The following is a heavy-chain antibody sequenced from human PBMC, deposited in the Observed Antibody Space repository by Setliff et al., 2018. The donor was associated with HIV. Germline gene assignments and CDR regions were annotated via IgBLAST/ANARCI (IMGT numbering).Heavy chain of an antibody. CDR3: ARLHYDSRGYYHPY. J-gene: IGHJ4*02. V-gene: IGHV4-59*01. Sequence: SKTLSLTCTVSGSLTSYYWSWIRQSPGKGLEWIGYVYYSGNTNYNPSLQSRVTISVDASRNQFYLKLSSVTAADTAVYYCARLHYDSRGYYHPYWGQGTLVTVSS. D-gene: IGHD3-22*01. CDR1: GSLTSYY. CDR2: VYYSGNT.